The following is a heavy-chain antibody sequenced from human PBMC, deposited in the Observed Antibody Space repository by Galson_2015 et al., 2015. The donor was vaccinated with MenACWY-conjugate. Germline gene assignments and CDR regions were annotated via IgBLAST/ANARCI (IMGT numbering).Heavy chain of an antibody. CDR1: GFTFTGYE. D-gene: IGHD5-18*01. J-gene: IGHJ6*03. CDR3: ARVGTWIHQYFYYVDV. V-gene: IGHV3-48*03. Sequence: SLRLSCAASGFTFTGYEFNWVRQAPGTGLEWLSYISKSGSPIYYADSVKGRFTISRDNIKKSLFLEMNSLRAGDTGVYYCARVGTWIHQYFYYVDVWGKGTTATAPS. CDR2: ISKSGSPI.